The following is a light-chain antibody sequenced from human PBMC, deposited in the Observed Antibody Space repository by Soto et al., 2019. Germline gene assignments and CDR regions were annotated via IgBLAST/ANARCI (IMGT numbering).Light chain of an antibody. CDR2: DAS. CDR3: QQGGNWPPIT. CDR1: QSVSTY. J-gene: IGKJ5*01. V-gene: IGKV3-11*01. Sequence: EIVLTQSTATLSLSPGERATLSCRASQSVSTYLAWYQQKPGQAPRLLIYDASNRATGIPARFSGSGSGTDFTLTISSLEPEDFAVYYCQQGGNWPPITFGQGTRLEIK.